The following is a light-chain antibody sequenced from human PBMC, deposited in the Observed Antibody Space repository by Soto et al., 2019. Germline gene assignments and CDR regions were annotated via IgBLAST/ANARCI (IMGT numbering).Light chain of an antibody. V-gene: IGLV8-61*01. J-gene: IGLJ2*01. CDR1: SGSVSTSYY. CDR3: VLDMGRVV. Sequence: QTVVTQEPSFSVSPGGTVTLTCGLSSGSVSTSYYPSWYQQTPGQAPRTLIYSTNTRSSGVPDRFSGSILGNKAALTITGAQADDESDYYCVLDMGRVVFGGGTKLTVL. CDR2: STN.